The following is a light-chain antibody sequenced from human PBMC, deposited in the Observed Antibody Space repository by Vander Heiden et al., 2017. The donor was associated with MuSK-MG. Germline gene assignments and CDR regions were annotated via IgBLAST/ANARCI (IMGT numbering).Light chain of an antibody. J-gene: IGLJ3*02. V-gene: IGLV1-40*01. CDR3: QSHDSSVSGSRV. CDR2: ANT. Sequence: QSVLTPPPSVSGAPGQRVTIPCTGSSSNIGAGYDVHWYQQLPGKAPRLLIYANTNRPSGVPDRFSASKSGTSASLDITGLQAEDEADYYCQSHDSSVSGSRVFGGGTKLTVL. CDR1: SSNIGAGYD.